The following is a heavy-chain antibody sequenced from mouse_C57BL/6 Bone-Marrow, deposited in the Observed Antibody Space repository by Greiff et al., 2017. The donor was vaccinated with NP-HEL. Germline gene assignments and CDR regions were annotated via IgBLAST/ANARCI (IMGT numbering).Heavy chain of an antibody. J-gene: IGHJ2*01. D-gene: IGHD1-1*01. Sequence: VQLQQSGAELVKPGASVKLSCTASGFNIKDYYMHWVKQRTEQGLEWIGRIDPEDGETKYAPKFQGKATITADTSSNTAYLQLSSLTSEDTAVYYCAMGTPSTVLAWGYYFDYWGQGTTLTVSS. CDR3: AMGTPSTVLAWGYYFDY. V-gene: IGHV14-2*01. CDR2: IDPEDGET. CDR1: GFNIKDYY.